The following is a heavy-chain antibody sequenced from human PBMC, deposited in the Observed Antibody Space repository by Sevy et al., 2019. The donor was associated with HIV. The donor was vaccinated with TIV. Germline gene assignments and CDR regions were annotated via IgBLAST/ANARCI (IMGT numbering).Heavy chain of an antibody. CDR2: IYPNGGDT. CDR3: ARGKREEWLLYLGN. J-gene: IGHJ4*02. D-gene: IGHD3-3*01. V-gene: IGHV1-2*02. Sequence: ASVKVSCKTSGYTFAAYYIHWVRQAPGQGPEWLGWIYPNGGDTTFAQKFQGRVTVTMSTSINTVYMELNRLRSDDTAVYYCARGKREEWLLYLGNWGQGTLVTVSS. CDR1: GYTFAAYY.